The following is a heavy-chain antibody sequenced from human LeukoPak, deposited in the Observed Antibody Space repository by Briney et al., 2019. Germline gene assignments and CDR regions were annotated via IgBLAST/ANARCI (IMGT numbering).Heavy chain of an antibody. CDR1: GFTFDEYG. D-gene: IGHD1-20*01. CDR3: VRSITVFQY. Sequence: GGSLRLSCAASGFTFDEYGMSWVRQAPGKGLEWVSGISLNGGASGYADSVRGRFTISRDNANNSISLQMNSLRVEDTALYYCVRSITVFQYWGQGTLVTVSS. J-gene: IGHJ1*01. CDR2: ISLNGGAS. V-gene: IGHV3-20*04.